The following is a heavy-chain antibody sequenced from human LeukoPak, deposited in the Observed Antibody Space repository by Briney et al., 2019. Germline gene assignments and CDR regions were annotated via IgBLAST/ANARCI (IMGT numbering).Heavy chain of an antibody. D-gene: IGHD3-10*01. V-gene: IGHV3-30*03. CDR2: ISYDGSNK. Sequence: GGSLRLSCAASGFTFSSYGMHWVRQAPGKGLEWVAVISYDGSNKYYADSVKGRFTISRDNSKNTLYLQMNSLRAEDTAVYYCAREALSGSGSNFDYWGQGTLVTVSS. J-gene: IGHJ4*02. CDR1: GFTFSSYG. CDR3: AREALSGSGSNFDY.